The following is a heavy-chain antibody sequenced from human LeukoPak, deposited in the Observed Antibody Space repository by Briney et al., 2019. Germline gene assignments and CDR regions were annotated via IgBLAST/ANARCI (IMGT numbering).Heavy chain of an antibody. V-gene: IGHV3-30*03. CDR1: GFTFRSYG. CDR2: ISYDGSNE. D-gene: IGHD6-25*01. Sequence: PGGSLRLSCAASGFTFRSYGMHWVRQAPGKGLEWVAVISYDGSNEDYADSVKGRFTISRDNAKNSLYLQMNSLRADDTAVYYCARFAAGGSYYYYGDVWGKGTTVTVSS. J-gene: IGHJ6*03. CDR3: ARFAAGGSYYYYGDV.